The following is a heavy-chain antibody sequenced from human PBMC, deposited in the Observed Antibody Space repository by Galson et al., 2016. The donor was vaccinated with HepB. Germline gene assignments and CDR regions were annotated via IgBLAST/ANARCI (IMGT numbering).Heavy chain of an antibody. V-gene: IGHV3-30*03. CDR1: GFTFSSYG. D-gene: IGHD3-10*01. CDR3: ARDGGWFGESGNAFDI. CDR2: ISYDGSNK. J-gene: IGHJ3*02. Sequence: SLRLSCAASGFTFSSYGMHWVRQAPGKGLEWVAVISYDGSNKYHADSVKGRFIISRDNSKNTLYLQMNSLRTEDTAVYYCARDGGWFGESGNAFDIWGQGTMVSVSS.